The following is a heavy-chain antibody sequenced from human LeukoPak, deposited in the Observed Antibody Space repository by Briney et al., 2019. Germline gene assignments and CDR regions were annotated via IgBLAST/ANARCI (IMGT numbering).Heavy chain of an antibody. V-gene: IGHV3-48*04. CDR1: GFTFSSYS. D-gene: IGHD3-22*01. Sequence: GGSLRLSCAASGFTFSSYSMNWVRQAPGKGLEWVSYISSSGSTIYYADSVKGRFTISRDNAKNSLYLQMNSLSAEDTAVYYCARENYYDSSGYPDYWGQGTLVTVSS. J-gene: IGHJ4*02. CDR2: ISSSGSTI. CDR3: ARENYYDSSGYPDY.